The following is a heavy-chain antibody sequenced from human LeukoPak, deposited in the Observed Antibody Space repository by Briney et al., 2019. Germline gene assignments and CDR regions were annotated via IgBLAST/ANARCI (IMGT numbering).Heavy chain of an antibody. Sequence: GGSLRLSCAASGFTFSSYSMNWVRQASGKGLEWVSSISSSSSYIYYADSVKGRFTISRDNAKNSLYLQMNSLRAEDTAVYYCARVSSGWYFDYWGQGTLVTVSS. D-gene: IGHD6-19*01. V-gene: IGHV3-21*01. CDR1: GFTFSSYS. J-gene: IGHJ4*02. CDR2: ISSSSSYI. CDR3: ARVSSGWYFDY.